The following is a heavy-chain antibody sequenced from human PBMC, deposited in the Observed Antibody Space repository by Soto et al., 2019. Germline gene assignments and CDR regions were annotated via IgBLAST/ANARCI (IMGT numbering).Heavy chain of an antibody. V-gene: IGHV5-51*01. J-gene: IGHJ6*02. CDR2: IYPGDSDT. CDR1: GYTFTNYW. CDR3: ARYPTLTDYFFHGMDV. D-gene: IGHD4-17*01. Sequence: PGESLKISCKGSGYTFTNYWIVWVRQIPGKGLEWMGIIYPGDSDTRYSPSFQRQVTISADRSISTAYLQWSSLKASDTGMYYCARYPTLTDYFFHGMDVWGQGTTVTVSS.